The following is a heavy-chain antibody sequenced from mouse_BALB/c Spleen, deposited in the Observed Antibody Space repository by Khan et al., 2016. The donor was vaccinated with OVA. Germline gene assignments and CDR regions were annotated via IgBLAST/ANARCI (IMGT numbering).Heavy chain of an antibody. V-gene: IGHV5-9*03. Sequence: EVELVESGGGLVKPGGSLKLSCAASGFTFSSYTMSWVRQTPEKRLEWVATISSGGDNTYYPDSVKGRFTISRDNAKNNLYLQMSSLRSEDTALYYCARSNYGNFAHWGQVTLVTVSA. D-gene: IGHD2-1*01. CDR1: GFTFSSYT. CDR2: ISSGGDNT. J-gene: IGHJ3*01. CDR3: ARSNYGNFAH.